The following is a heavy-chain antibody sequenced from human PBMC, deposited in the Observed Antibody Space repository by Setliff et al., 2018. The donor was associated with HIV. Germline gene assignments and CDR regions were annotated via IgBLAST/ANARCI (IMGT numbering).Heavy chain of an antibody. Sequence: ASVKVSCKASGYTFTSYYIHWVRQAPGQGLEWMGRINLSGGSTSYAQKFQGRVTMTRDTSTSTVYMELSSLRSEDTATYYCARRGVPQQIDLDSWGHGTLVTVSS. CDR2: INLSGGST. V-gene: IGHV1-46*01. D-gene: IGHD3-10*01. CDR3: ARRGVPQQIDLDS. CDR1: GYTFTSYY. J-gene: IGHJ5*01.